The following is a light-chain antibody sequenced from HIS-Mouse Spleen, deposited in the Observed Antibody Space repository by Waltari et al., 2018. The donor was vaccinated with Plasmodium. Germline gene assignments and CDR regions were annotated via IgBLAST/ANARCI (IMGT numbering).Light chain of an antibody. J-gene: IGLJ3*02. CDR2: GKN. CDR1: SLRSYY. V-gene: IGLV3-19*01. CDR3: NSRDSSGNHWV. Sequence: SSELTQAPAVSVALGQTVRITCQGDSLRSYYASWYQQKPGQAPVLVIYGKNNRPSGIPVRFSGSSSGNTASLTITGAQAEDEADYYCNSRDSSGNHWVFG.